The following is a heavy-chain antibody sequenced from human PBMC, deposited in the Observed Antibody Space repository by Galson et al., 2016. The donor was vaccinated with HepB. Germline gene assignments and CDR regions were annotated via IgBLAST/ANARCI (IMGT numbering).Heavy chain of an antibody. CDR2: INPSGGST. CDR3: ARGTVTPFHYYYYYMDV. D-gene: IGHD4-17*01. CDR1: GYTFISYY. J-gene: IGHJ6*03. V-gene: IGHV1-46*01. Sequence: LVKVSCKASGYTFISYYMHWVRQAPGQGLEWMGKINPSGGSTRYAQKFQGRVTMTRDTSTSTVYMELSSLRSEDTAVYYCARGTVTPFHYYYYYMDVWGKGTTVTVSS.